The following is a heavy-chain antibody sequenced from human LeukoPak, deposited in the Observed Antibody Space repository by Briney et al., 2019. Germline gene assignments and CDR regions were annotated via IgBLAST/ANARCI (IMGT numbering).Heavy chain of an antibody. D-gene: IGHD6-19*01. J-gene: IGHJ4*02. CDR1: GGSISSNNYY. Sequence: PSETLSLTWTVSGGSISSNNYYWGWIRQTPGKGLEWIGSIYYSGSTYYNPSLKSRVTISVDTSKNQFSLKLSSVTAADTAVYYCARHEEYSSGWYVGPLYFDYWGQGTLVTVSS. CDR3: ARHEEYSSGWYVGPLYFDY. V-gene: IGHV4-39*01. CDR2: IYYSGST.